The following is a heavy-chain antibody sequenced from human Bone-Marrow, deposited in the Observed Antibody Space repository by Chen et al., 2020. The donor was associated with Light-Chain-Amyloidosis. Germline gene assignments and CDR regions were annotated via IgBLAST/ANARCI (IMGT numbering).Heavy chain of an antibody. Sequence: EVQLVESGGGSVQPGGSLRLSCAASGFTFTWVHWVRQAPGKGLVWLSRINSAGSSTSYADSVKGRFTISRDNTRDTVYLQMNSLSAEDTAVYYCALNSGSYYGWFDPWGQGILVTVSS. CDR2: INSAGSST. CDR1: GFTFTW. CDR3: ALNSGSYYGWFDP. D-gene: IGHD1-26*01. J-gene: IGHJ5*02. V-gene: IGHV3-74*01.